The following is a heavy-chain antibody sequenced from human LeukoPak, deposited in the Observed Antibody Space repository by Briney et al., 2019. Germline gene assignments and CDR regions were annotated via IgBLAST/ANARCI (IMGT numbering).Heavy chain of an antibody. V-gene: IGHV3-13*01. D-gene: IGHD1-26*01. J-gene: IGHJ4*02. CDR3: AREEQVGNFDY. Sequence: GGSLRLSCAASGFTFSSYDMHWVRQATGKGLEWVSAIGTAGDTYYPGSVKGRFTISRENAKNSLYLQMNSLRAGDTAVYYSAREEQVGNFDYWGQGTLVTVSS. CDR1: GFTFSSYD. CDR2: IGTAGDT.